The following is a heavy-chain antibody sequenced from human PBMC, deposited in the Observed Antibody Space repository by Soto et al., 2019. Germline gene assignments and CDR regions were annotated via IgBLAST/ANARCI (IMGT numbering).Heavy chain of an antibody. Sequence: GGSLRLSCAASGFTFSSYSMNWVRQAPGKGLEWVSSISSSSSYIYYADSVKGRFTISRDNAKNSLYLQMNSLRAEDTAVYYCASLVAVAGEIDYWGQGTLVTVSS. CDR2: ISSSSSYI. D-gene: IGHD6-19*01. CDR3: ASLVAVAGEIDY. J-gene: IGHJ4*02. V-gene: IGHV3-21*01. CDR1: GFTFSSYS.